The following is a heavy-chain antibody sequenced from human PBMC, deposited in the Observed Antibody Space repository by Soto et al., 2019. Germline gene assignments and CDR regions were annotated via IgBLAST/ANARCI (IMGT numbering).Heavy chain of an antibody. CDR1: GYTFTSYA. D-gene: IGHD4-17*01. Sequence: QVQLVQSGAEVKKPGASVKVSCKASGYTFTSYAMHWVRQAPGQRLEWMGWINAGNGNTKYAQKFQGRVTITRDRSAGTGYVTVSSLTSDDPAVYYCARYPRPHGDPFDYWGRGSLVTVST. J-gene: IGHJ4*02. CDR2: INAGNGNT. CDR3: ARYPRPHGDPFDY. V-gene: IGHV1-3*01.